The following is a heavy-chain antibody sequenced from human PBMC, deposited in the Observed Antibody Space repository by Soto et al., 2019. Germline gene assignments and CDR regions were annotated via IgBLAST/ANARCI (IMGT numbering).Heavy chain of an antibody. CDR3: AKMYRGYSGYIQS. D-gene: IGHD5-12*01. CDR1: GFTFTNYA. Sequence: GGSLRLSCATSGFTFTNYAMTWVRQGPGKGLEWVSSISAGGVSTYFADSVKGRFTISRDNSKNTLFLHMNSLRAEDTAVYYCAKMYRGYSGYIQSWGQGTMVTVSS. J-gene: IGHJ5*02. CDR2: ISAGGVST. V-gene: IGHV3-23*01.